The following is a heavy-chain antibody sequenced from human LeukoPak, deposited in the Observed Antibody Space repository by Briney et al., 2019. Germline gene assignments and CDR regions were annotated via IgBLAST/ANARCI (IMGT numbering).Heavy chain of an antibody. CDR1: GFSFSSYA. Sequence: PGGSLRLSCAASGFSFSSYAMKWVRQAPGKGLEWVALISSDGNDKLYGDSVKGRFTISRDDSKSTLYLQMNSLRAEDTAVYYCTTKVIRGNSGDDYDDWGQGTLVTVSS. D-gene: IGHD5-12*01. J-gene: IGHJ4*02. CDR2: ISSDGNDK. CDR3: TTKVIRGNSGDDYDD. V-gene: IGHV3-30*04.